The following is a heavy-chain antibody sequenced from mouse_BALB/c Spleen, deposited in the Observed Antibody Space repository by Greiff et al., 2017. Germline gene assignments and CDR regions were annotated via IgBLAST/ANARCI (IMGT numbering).Heavy chain of an antibody. D-gene: IGHD2-14*01. CDR3: TRHYRYDGSWFAY. Sequence: EVMLVESGGGLVKPGGSLKLSCAASGFTFSSYTMSWVRQTPEKRLEWVATISSGGSYTYYPDSVKGRFTISRDNAKNTLYLQMSSLKSEDTAMYYCTRHYRYDGSWFAYWGQGTLVTVSA. CDR1: GFTFSSYT. J-gene: IGHJ3*01. V-gene: IGHV5-6-4*01. CDR2: ISSGGSYT.